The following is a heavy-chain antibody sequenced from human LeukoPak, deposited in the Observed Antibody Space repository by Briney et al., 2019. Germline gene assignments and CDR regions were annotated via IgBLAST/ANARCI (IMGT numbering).Heavy chain of an antibody. Sequence: PSETLSLTCTVSGGFISSGGYYWSWIRQHPGKGLEWIGYLYYSGSTYYNPSLKSRVTISVDTSKNQFSLKLSSVTAADTAVYYCARGGSIYYYYGMDVWGQGTTVTVSS. J-gene: IGHJ6*02. CDR1: GGFISSGGYY. V-gene: IGHV4-31*03. CDR2: LYYSGST. CDR3: ARGGSIYYYYGMDV. D-gene: IGHD2/OR15-2a*01.